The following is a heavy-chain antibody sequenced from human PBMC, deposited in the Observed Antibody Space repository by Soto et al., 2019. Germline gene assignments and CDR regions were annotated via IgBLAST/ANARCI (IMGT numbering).Heavy chain of an antibody. V-gene: IGHV4-59*01. CDR3: ARLHSGYHSGGLRFDY. D-gene: IGHD5-12*01. CDR1: GGSISSYY. Sequence: PSETLSLTCTVSGGSISSYYWSWIRQPPGKGLEWIGYIYYSGSTNYNPSLKSRVTISVDTSKNQFSLKLSSVTAADTAVYYCARLHSGYHSGGLRFDYWGQVTLVTVS. J-gene: IGHJ4*02. CDR2: IYYSGST.